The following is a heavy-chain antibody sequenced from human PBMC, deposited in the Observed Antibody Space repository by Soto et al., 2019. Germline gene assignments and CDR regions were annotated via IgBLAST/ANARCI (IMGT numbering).Heavy chain of an antibody. CDR3: ATDLPYYYDSSGKGEYFQH. CDR2: FDPEDGET. D-gene: IGHD3-22*01. V-gene: IGHV1-24*01. J-gene: IGHJ1*01. CDR1: GYTLTELS. Sequence: ASGKVYGTVSGYTLTELSMHLVRQAPGKGLEWMGGFDPEDGETIYAQKFQGRVTMTEDTSTDTAYMELSSLRSEDTAVYYCATDLPYYYDSSGKGEYFQHWGQGTLVTLSS.